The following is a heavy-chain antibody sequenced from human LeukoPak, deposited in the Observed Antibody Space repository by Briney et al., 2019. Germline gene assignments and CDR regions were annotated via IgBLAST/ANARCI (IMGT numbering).Heavy chain of an antibody. D-gene: IGHD5-24*01. J-gene: IGHJ4*02. CDR1: GFTFSSYA. CDR2: ISGSGGST. CDR3: AKDRNPRWLQSGNFDY. Sequence: GGSLRLSCAAPGFTFSSYAMSWVRQAPGKGLEWVSAISGSGGSTYYADSVKGRFTISRDNSKNTLYLQMNSLRAEDTAVYYCAKDRNPRWLQSGNFDYWGQGTLVTVFS. V-gene: IGHV3-23*01.